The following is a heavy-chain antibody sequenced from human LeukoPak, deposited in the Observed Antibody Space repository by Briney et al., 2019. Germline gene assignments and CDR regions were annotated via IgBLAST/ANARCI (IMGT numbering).Heavy chain of an antibody. D-gene: IGHD6-6*01. Sequence: SETLSLTCAVYGGSFSGYYWSWIRQPPGKGLEWIGEINHSGSTNYNPSPKGRVTISVDTSKNQFSLKLSSVTAADTAVYYCARDPAYSNSRPHPWGQGTLVTVSS. J-gene: IGHJ5*02. CDR2: INHSGST. CDR3: ARDPAYSNSRPHP. CDR1: GGSFSGYY. V-gene: IGHV4-34*01.